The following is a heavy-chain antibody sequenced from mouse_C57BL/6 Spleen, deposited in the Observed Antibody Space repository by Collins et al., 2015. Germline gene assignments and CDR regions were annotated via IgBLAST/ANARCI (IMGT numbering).Heavy chain of an antibody. D-gene: IGHD2-10*01. CDR1: GYTFTDYY. CDR3: TKSYYGISGAMDY. CDR2: IYPGSGNT. V-gene: IGHV1-76*01. J-gene: IGHJ4*01. Sequence: QVQLKQSGADLVRPGASVKLSCKASGYTFTDYYINWMKQRPGQGLEWIARIYPGSGNTYYNEKFKGKVTLTAEKSSSTAYMQLSSLTSEDSAVYFCTKSYYGISGAMDYWGQGTSVTVSS.